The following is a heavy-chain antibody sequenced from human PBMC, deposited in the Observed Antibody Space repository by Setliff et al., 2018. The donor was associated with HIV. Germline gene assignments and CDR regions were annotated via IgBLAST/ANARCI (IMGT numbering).Heavy chain of an antibody. CDR3: ARSSLHCGGGSCYLTWFDP. D-gene: IGHD2-15*01. CDR1: GGSFSGNY. V-gene: IGHV4-34*01. Sequence: NPSETLSLTCAVYGGSFSGNYWNWIRQPPGKGLEWIGEINHSANTNYSPSLKSRVTISVDTSKNQFSLKLNSVTAADTAVYYCARSSLHCGGGSCYLTWFDPWGRGTLVTVSS. J-gene: IGHJ5*02. CDR2: INHSANT.